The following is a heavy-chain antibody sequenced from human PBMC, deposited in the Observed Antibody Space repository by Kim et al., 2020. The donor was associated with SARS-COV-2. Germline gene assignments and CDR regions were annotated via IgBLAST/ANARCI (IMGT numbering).Heavy chain of an antibody. CDR2: ISYDGSNK. V-gene: IGHV3-30*04. J-gene: IGHJ4*02. D-gene: IGHD2-15*01. CDR1: GFTFSSYA. Sequence: GGSLRLSCAASGFTFSSYAMHWVRQAPGKGLEWVAVISYDGSNKYYADSLKGRFTISRDNSKNTLYLQMNSLRAEDTAVYYCARAVYCSGGSCYSYFDYWGQGTLVTVSS. CDR3: ARAVYCSGGSCYSYFDY.